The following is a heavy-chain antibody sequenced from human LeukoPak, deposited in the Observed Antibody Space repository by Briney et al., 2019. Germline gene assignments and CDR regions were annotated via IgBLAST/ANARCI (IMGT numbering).Heavy chain of an antibody. Sequence: GASVKVSCKASGYTFTSYGISWVRQAPGQGLEWMGWISAYNGNTNYAQKLQGRVTMTTDTSTSTAYMELRSLRSDDTAVYYCARDAYDILTGYPANFDYWGQGTLVIVSS. V-gene: IGHV1-18*01. CDR3: ARDAYDILTGYPANFDY. J-gene: IGHJ4*02. D-gene: IGHD3-9*01. CDR2: ISAYNGNT. CDR1: GYTFTSYG.